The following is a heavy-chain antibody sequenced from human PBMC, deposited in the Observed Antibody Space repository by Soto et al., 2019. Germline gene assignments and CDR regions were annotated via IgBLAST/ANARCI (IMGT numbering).Heavy chain of an antibody. D-gene: IGHD2-15*01. V-gene: IGHV4-39*01. J-gene: IGHJ4*02. CDR3: ARQVSWWVGTFD. CDR1: GVSMSNNNDY. Sequence: PSETLSLTCSVSGVSMSNNNDYWGWIRQPPGKGLEWIGSIHYSETTKYNPSLKNRVSISVDTSKKQFSLRLSSVTAADTAVYYCARQVSWWVGTFDWGQRTLVTVSS. CDR2: IHYSETT.